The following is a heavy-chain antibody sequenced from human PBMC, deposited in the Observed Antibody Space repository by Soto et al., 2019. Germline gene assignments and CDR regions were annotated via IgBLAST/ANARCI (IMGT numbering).Heavy chain of an antibody. CDR3: VREIASRL. Sequence: EVQVVESGGGLVQPGGSLRLSCAASGFTFTSYWMTWFRQDPGRGLEWVANINKDGSEKSYVDSVKGRFTISRDNAKSSLYLQMNSLRADDTAVYYCVREIASRLWGKGTTVIVSS. J-gene: IGHJ6*04. CDR2: INKDGSEK. D-gene: IGHD2-21*01. V-gene: IGHV3-7*01. CDR1: GFTFTSYW.